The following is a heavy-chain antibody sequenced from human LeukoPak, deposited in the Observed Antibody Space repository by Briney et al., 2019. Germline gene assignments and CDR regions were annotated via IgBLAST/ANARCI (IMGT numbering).Heavy chain of an antibody. D-gene: IGHD6-6*01. J-gene: IGHJ6*03. CDR1: GGSISSHY. CDR2: TYYSGST. CDR3: ARGPQGSIAAPDPVWEAYYYYYMDV. Sequence: KPPETLSLTCTVSGGSISSHYWSWIRQPPGKGLEWIGYTYYSGSTTYNPSLKSRVTISVDTSKNQFSLKLSSVTAADTAVYYCARGPQGSIAAPDPVWEAYYYYYMDVWGKGTTVTVSS. V-gene: IGHV4-59*11.